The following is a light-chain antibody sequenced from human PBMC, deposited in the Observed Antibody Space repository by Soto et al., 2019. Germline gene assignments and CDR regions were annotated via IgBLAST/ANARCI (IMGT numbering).Light chain of an antibody. Sequence: DIQMTQSPSSLSASVGDRVTITCRASQSISNYLNWYQQKPGKAPKLLIYAASSLQSGVPSRFSGSGSGTDFTLTISSLQPEDCATYYCQQSYSTPQELTFGGGTKVEI. J-gene: IGKJ4*01. V-gene: IGKV1-39*01. CDR3: QQSYSTPQELT. CDR2: AAS. CDR1: QSISNY.